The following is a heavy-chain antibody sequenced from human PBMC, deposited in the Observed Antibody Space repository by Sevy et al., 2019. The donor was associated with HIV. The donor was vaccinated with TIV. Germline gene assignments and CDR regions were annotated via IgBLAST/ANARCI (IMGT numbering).Heavy chain of an antibody. CDR2: VSQSGSA. J-gene: IGHJ4*02. V-gene: IGHV4-34*01. CDR3: ARGPLFSPEYCSGGTCPTIDY. Sequence: SETLSLTCAVSGVSFSDYYWAWIRQPPGKGLEWIGEVSQSGSANYNLSLRSRVIMSLDTSNNHFSLKLTSVTAADTAEYYCARGPLFSPEYCSGGTCPTIDYWSQGTLVTVSS. D-gene: IGHD2-15*01. CDR1: GVSFSDYY.